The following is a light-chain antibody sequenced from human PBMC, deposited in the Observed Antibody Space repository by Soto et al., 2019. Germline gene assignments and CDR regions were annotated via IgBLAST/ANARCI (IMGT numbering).Light chain of an antibody. CDR3: QQSYTTPWT. CDR1: QSISNY. CDR2: APS. V-gene: IGKV1-39*01. Sequence: DIQMTQSPSSLSASVGDRVTITCRASQSISNYLNWYRQKPGKAPKVLIYAPSSLQSGVPSRFSGSGSGTDFTLTISSLQPEDFATYYCQQSYTTPWTFGQGTKVDIK. J-gene: IGKJ1*01.